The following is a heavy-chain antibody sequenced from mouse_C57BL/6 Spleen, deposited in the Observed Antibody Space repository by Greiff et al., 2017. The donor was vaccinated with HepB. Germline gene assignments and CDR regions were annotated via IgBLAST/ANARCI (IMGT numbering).Heavy chain of an antibody. CDR2: IDPDTGGT. CDR3: TGGGSAQAWGDYFDY. D-gene: IGHD3-2*02. J-gene: IGHJ2*01. V-gene: IGHV1-15*01. Sequence: QVQLQQSGAELVRPGASVTLSCKASGYTFTDYEMHWVKQTPVHGLEWVGAIDPDTGGTAYNQKFKGKAILTADKSSSTAYMELRSLTSEDSAVYYCTGGGSAQAWGDYFDYWGQGTTLTVSS. CDR1: GYTFTDYE.